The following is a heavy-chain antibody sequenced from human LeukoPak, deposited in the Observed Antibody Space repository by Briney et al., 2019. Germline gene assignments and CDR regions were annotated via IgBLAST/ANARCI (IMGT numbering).Heavy chain of an antibody. D-gene: IGHD3-3*01. CDR2: ISDTGDGT. CDR3: ARVRNDFWSGYKGSGFDP. V-gene: IGHV3-23*01. Sequence: GGSLRLSCAASGFTFSSYAMSWVRQAPGKGLAWVSTISDTGDGTRYADSVKGRFTISRDKSKNTLYLQMNSLRAEDTAVYYCARVRNDFWSGYKGSGFDPWGQGTLVTVSS. J-gene: IGHJ5*02. CDR1: GFTFSSYA.